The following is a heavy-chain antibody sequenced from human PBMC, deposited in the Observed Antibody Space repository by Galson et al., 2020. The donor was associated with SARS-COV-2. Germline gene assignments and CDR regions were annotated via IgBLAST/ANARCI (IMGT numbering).Heavy chain of an antibody. CDR2: ISYYGSNQ. V-gene: IGHV3-30*18. D-gene: IGHD2-21*01. Sequence: GGSLRLSCAASGFTFSNSGMHWVRQAPGKGLEWVALISYYGSNQYYADSVEGRFTISRDNFRNTVVLEMNSLRTEDTAVYYCVKGGGDAGGGYFGCWGQGTLVRVSS. CDR1: GFTFSNSG. CDR3: VKGGGDAGGGYFGC. J-gene: IGHJ4*02.